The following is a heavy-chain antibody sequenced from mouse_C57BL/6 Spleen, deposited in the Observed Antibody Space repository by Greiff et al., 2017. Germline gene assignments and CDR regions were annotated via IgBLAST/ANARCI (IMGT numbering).Heavy chain of an antibody. J-gene: IGHJ2*01. CDR2: IDPSDSYT. D-gene: IGHD1-1*01. Sequence: VQLQQPGAELVMPGASVKLSCKASGYTFTSYWMHWVKQRPGRGLEWIGEIDPSDSYTNYNQKFKGKATLTVDKPSSTAYIQLSSLTSEDSAVYYGARGSSYLDYWGQGTTLTVSS. CDR3: ARGSSYLDY. V-gene: IGHV1-69*01. CDR1: GYTFTSYW.